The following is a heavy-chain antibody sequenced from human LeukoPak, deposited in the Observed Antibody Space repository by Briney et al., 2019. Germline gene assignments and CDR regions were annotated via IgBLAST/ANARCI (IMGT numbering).Heavy chain of an antibody. V-gene: IGHV1-8*02. Sequence: ASVKVSCKASGYTFTSYDINWVRQATGQGLEWMGWMNPNSGNTGYAQKFQGRVTMTRDMSTSTVYMELSSLRSEDTAVYYCARSDSGSYYMNYFDYWGQGTLVTVSS. CDR1: GYTFTSYD. J-gene: IGHJ4*02. CDR2: MNPNSGNT. D-gene: IGHD1-26*01. CDR3: ARSDSGSYYMNYFDY.